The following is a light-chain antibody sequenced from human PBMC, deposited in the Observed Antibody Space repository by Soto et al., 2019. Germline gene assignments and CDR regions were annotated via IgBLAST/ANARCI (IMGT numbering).Light chain of an antibody. Sequence: DIQLTQSASFLSACVGDRVTITCRASQGISSLLAWYQQRPGKAPKLLIYAASTLQSGVPSRFSGSGSGTEFTLTISSLQPEDFATYYCQHLISYPLTFGQGTRLEIK. CDR1: QGISSL. V-gene: IGKV1-9*01. CDR2: AAS. CDR3: QHLISYPLT. J-gene: IGKJ5*01.